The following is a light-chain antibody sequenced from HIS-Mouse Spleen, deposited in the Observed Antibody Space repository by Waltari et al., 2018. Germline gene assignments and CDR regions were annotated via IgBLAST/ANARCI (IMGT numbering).Light chain of an antibody. CDR3: QQYKNGRWT. J-gene: IGKJ1*01. Sequence: EIVMTQSPATLSVSPGDRATLSCRASQSVSSNLAWYQQKPGQDPRLLIYGASTRATGIAARFSGSGSGKEFTLTISSMQSEDFAVYYCQQYKNGRWTFGQGTKVEIK. CDR1: QSVSSN. CDR2: GAS. V-gene: IGKV3-15*01.